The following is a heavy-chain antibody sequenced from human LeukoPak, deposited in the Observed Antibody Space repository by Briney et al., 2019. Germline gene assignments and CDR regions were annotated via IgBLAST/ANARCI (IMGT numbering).Heavy chain of an antibody. Sequence: ASMKVSCKASGYTFTGYYMHWVRQAPGQGLEWMGRINPNSGGTNYAQKFQGRVTMTRDTSISTAYMELSRLRSDDTAVYYCARDLFSYDSSGSWFDPWGQGTLVTVSS. CDR2: INPNSGGT. CDR3: ARDLFSYDSSGSWFDP. V-gene: IGHV1-2*06. CDR1: GYTFTGYY. D-gene: IGHD3-22*01. J-gene: IGHJ5*02.